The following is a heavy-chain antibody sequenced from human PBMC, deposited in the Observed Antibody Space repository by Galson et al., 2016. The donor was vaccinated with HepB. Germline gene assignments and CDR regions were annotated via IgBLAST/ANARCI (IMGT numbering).Heavy chain of an antibody. CDR3: ASHTRVRDGIDSLDI. CDR1: GYTSSSYY. J-gene: IGHJ3*02. D-gene: IGHD3-10*01. CDR2: IKPSDGST. Sequence: GYTSSSYYMPWVRQAPGQGLEWMGIIKPSDGSTSYAQKFQGRATMSRDTSTSTVYMELSSLGSEDTAVYYCASHTRVRDGIDSLDIWGQGTMVTLSS. V-gene: IGHV1-46*01.